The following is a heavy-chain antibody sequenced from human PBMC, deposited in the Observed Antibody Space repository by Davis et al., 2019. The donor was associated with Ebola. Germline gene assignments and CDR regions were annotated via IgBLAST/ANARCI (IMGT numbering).Heavy chain of an antibody. Sequence: PGGSLRLSCAASGFTSSSYSMSWVRQAPGKGLEWVANIKQDGSQKYYVDSVKGRFTISRDNAKNSLYLQMNGLRAEDTAVYYCARPVTIVGVVIAVGVWGQGTTVTVSS. CDR3: ARPVTIVGVVIAVGV. CDR2: IKQDGSQK. D-gene: IGHD3-3*01. V-gene: IGHV3-7*03. CDR1: GFTSSSYS. J-gene: IGHJ6*02.